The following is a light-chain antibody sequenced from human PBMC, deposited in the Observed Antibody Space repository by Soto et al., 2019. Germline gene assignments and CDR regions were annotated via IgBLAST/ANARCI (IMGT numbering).Light chain of an antibody. V-gene: IGKV4-1*01. J-gene: IGKJ4*01. CDR2: WAS. CDR3: QQYYSSPLT. Sequence: DIVMTQSPDSLAVSLGERATINCKSSQSVLYSSNNKNYLAWYHQKPGHPPKVLIYWASTRESGVPDRFSGSGSGTDFTLNLSSLQAEDVAVYYCQQYYSSPLTFGGGTKVEIK. CDR1: QSVLYSSNNKNY.